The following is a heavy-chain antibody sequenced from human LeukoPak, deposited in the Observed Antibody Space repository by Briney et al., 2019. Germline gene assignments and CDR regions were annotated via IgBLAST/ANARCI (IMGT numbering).Heavy chain of an antibody. CDR1: GYSFTSYW. CDR3: ATQSGYDPYYYGMDV. J-gene: IGHJ6*02. V-gene: IGHV5-51*01. D-gene: IGHD5-12*01. Sequence: GESLEISCKGSGYSFTSYWIGWVRQVPGKGLEWRGIIYPGDSDTRYSPSLQGQVTISADNSISTPYLQWISLKASGTAMYYCATQSGYDPYYYGMDVWGQGTTVTVSS. CDR2: IYPGDSDT.